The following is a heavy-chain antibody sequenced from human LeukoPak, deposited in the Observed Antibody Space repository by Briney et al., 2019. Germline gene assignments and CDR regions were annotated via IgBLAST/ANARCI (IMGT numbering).Heavy chain of an antibody. CDR3: ATAGDYGGVVGRN. D-gene: IGHD4-23*01. CDR1: GFIVSTNY. CDR2: LYSGGDT. V-gene: IGHV3-66*02. J-gene: IGHJ4*02. Sequence: GGSLRLSCAASGFIVSTNYMSWVRQAPGKGLEWVSVLYSGGDTYYADSVKGRFTISRDSSKNTLDLQMNSLKSEDTAVYYCATAGDYGGVVGRNWGQGTLVTVSS.